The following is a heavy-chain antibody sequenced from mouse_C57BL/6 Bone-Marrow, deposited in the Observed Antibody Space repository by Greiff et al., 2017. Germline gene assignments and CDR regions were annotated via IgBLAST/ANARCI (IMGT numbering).Heavy chain of an antibody. D-gene: IGHD4-1*01. Sequence: QVQLQQPGAELVKPGASVKMSCKASGYTFTSYWITWVKQRPGQGLEWIGDISPTSGRTNYNEKFKSKAILTVDTSSNTAYMQLSSLTSEDSAVFYGARSGPLGRSFDYWGQGTTLTVSS. CDR3: ARSGPLGRSFDY. J-gene: IGHJ2*01. CDR2: ISPTSGRT. V-gene: IGHV1-55*01. CDR1: GYTFTSYW.